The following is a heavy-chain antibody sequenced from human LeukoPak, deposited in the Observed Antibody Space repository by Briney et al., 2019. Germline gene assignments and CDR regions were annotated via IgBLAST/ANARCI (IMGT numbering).Heavy chain of an antibody. Sequence: GASVKVSCKASGYTFTSYYMHWVRQAPGQGLEWMGWINPNSGGTNYAQKFQGRVTMTRDTSISTAYMELSRLRSDDTAVYYCARDGVYNWNYAANWFDPWGQGTLVTVSS. CDR3: ARDGVYNWNYAANWFDP. CDR1: GYTFTSYY. J-gene: IGHJ5*02. CDR2: INPNSGGT. D-gene: IGHD1-7*01. V-gene: IGHV1-2*02.